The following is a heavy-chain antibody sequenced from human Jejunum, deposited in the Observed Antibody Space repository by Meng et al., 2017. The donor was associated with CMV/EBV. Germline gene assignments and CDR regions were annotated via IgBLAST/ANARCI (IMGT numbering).Heavy chain of an antibody. CDR2: VDPEDGDT. Sequence: CKVSGYTFTDYHIHWVREAPGKGLEWIGLVDPEDGDTKYAEKFEGRVTISADTSIDTSYMEMNSLRSDDTAVYYCATGSLNKIQFDLWGQGTLVTVSS. CDR3: ATGSLNKIQFDL. D-gene: IGHD5-18*01. V-gene: IGHV1-69-2*01. CDR1: GYTFTDYH. J-gene: IGHJ4*02.